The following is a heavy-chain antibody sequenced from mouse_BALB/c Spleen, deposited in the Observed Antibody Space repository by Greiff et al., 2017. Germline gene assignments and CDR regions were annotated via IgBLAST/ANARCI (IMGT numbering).Heavy chain of an antibody. CDR3: ARSGDYDDAMDY. CDR1: GFNIKDTY. CDR2: IDPANGNT. J-gene: IGHJ4*01. D-gene: IGHD2-4*01. Sequence: EVQLQESGAELVKPGSSVKLSCTASGFNIKDTYMHWVKQRPEQGLEWIGRIDPANGNTKYDPKFQGKATITADTSSNTAYLQLSSLTSEDTAVYYCARSGDYDDAMDYWGQGTSVTVSS. V-gene: IGHV14-3*02.